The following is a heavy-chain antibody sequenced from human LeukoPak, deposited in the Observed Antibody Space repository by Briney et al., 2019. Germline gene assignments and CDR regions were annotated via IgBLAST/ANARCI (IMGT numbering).Heavy chain of an antibody. V-gene: IGHV3-23*01. CDR3: VREAVHCSRTSCVKSNWFDP. CDR1: GLTFSTFA. Sequence: GGSLRLSCAASGLTFSTFAMRWVRQPPGMGLEWVSALSAGATHYADSVRGRLPIFAADSENTVYLQMNYLRGEDSGVYYCVREAVHCSRTSCVKSNWFDPWGQGTLVTVSS. D-gene: IGHD2-2*01. CDR2: LSAGAT. J-gene: IGHJ5*02.